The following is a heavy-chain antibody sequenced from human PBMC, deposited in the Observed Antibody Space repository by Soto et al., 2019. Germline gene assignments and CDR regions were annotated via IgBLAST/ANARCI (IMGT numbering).Heavy chain of an antibody. CDR1: GYTFTSYA. CDR2: INAGNGNT. D-gene: IGHD6-13*01. CDR3: GGCGGGGSSSWPYDY. Sequence: QVQLVQSGAEVKKPGASVKVSCKASGYTFTSYAMHWVRQAPGQRLEWMGWINAGNGNTKYSQKFQGRVTITRDTPGGKPSMGVRNLGSEETAVYYCGGCGGGGSSSWPYDYWGQGTLVTVSS. J-gene: IGHJ4*02. V-gene: IGHV1-3*01.